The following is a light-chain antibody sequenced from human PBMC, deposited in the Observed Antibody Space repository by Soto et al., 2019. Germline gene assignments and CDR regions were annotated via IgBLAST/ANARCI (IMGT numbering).Light chain of an antibody. V-gene: IGKV1-39*01. CDR3: QQTYSVPAT. CDR2: AAS. CDR1: QNIRNY. J-gene: IGKJ1*01. Sequence: IQMTPSPSSLSASVGDRVTITCRTTQNIRNYLNWYQQKPGKAPKLLIYAASGLQSGVPSRFSASGSGTDFTLTISYLQPEDFAAYYCQQTYSVPATFGQGTKVDIK.